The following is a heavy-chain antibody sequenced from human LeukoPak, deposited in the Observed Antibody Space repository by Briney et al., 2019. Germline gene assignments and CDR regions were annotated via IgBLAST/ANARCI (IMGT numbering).Heavy chain of an antibody. CDR2: MNPYTGNT. CDR3: ARDSSRLGYCSGGSCSRYYYYYMDV. Sequence: ASVKVSCKASGYTFTSYDINWVRQATGQGLEWMGWMNPYTGNTVYAQKFQGRVTMTRNISISTAYMELSSMRSEDTAVYYCARDSSRLGYCSGGSCSRYYYYYMDVWGKGTTVTVSS. J-gene: IGHJ6*03. V-gene: IGHV1-8*01. CDR1: GYTFTSYD. D-gene: IGHD2-15*01.